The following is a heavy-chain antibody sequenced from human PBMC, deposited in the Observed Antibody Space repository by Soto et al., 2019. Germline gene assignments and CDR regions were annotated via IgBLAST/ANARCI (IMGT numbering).Heavy chain of an antibody. J-gene: IGHJ4*02. CDR3: ATAHATYGDHDFDY. D-gene: IGHD4-17*01. Sequence: ASVKVSCKVSGYTLTELSMHWVRQAPGKGLEWMGGFDPEDGETIYAQKFQGRVTMTEDTSTDTAYMELSSLRSEDTAVYYCATAHATYGDHDFDYWGQGTLVTVSS. V-gene: IGHV1-24*01. CDR2: FDPEDGET. CDR1: GYTLTELS.